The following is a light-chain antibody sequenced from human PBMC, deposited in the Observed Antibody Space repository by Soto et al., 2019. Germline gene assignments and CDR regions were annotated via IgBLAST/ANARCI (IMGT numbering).Light chain of an antibody. J-gene: IGKJ2*01. CDR1: QSVSSN. CDR3: QQYNNWPPMYT. V-gene: IGKV3-15*01. CDR2: GAS. Sequence: EIVMTQSPATLSVSPGERATLSCRASQSVSSNLVWYQQKPGQAPWLLIYGASTRATGIPARFSGSGSGTELTLTISSLQSEDFAVYYCQQYNNWPPMYTFGQGTKLEIK.